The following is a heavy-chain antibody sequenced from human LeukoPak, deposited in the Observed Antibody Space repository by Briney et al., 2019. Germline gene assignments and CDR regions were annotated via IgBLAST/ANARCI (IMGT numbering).Heavy chain of an antibody. D-gene: IGHD3-10*01. CDR1: GFTVSSNY. V-gene: IGHV3-66*01. CDR3: AMGSFGDPLAL. CDR2: FYRDGGI. Sequence: PGGSLRLSCAASGFTVSSNYMSWVRQAPGKGLEWVSVFYRDGGIYYADSVKGRFTISRDNSKNMVYLQMNSLRVEDTAVYYCAMGSFGDPLALWGQGTLVTVSS. J-gene: IGHJ4*02.